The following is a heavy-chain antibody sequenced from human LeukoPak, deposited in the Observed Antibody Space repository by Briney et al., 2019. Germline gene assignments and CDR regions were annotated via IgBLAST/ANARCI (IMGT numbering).Heavy chain of an antibody. J-gene: IGHJ6*02. V-gene: IGHV4-4*07. CDR2: IYTSGST. CDR1: GGSISSYY. CDR3: GRDRYRRQQLGVLSYYYYGMDV. D-gene: IGHD6-13*01. Sequence: SETLSLTCTVSGGSISSYYWSWIRQPAGKGLEWIGRIYTSGSTNYNPSLKSRVTMSVDTSKNQFSLQLNSVTPEDTAVYYCGRDRYRRQQLGVLSYYYYGMDVWGQGTTVTVSS.